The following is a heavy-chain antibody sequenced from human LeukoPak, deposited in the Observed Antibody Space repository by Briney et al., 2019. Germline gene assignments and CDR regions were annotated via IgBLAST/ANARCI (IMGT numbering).Heavy chain of an antibody. D-gene: IGHD6-13*01. Sequence: GGSLRLSCAASGFTFSSYAMHWVRQAPGKGLEWVALIWSDGNNKYYADSVEGRFTISRDTSKNTLFLQMSSLRAEDTAVYYCARGQPGVAAAGNLDYWGQGTLVTVSS. J-gene: IGHJ4*02. CDR1: GFTFSSYA. V-gene: IGHV3-33*01. CDR2: IWSDGNNK. CDR3: ARGQPGVAAAGNLDY.